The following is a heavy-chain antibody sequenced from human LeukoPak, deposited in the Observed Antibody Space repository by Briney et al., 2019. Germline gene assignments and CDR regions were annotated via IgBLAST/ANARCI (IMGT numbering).Heavy chain of an antibody. Sequence: GGSLRLSCAASGFPLSSYAMSWVRQGPGKGLEWVAATSSSDPGTYHADSVRGRFTISRDNSKNTLYLQMNRLRVEDTAVYYCARDSSVAGRDFDYWGQGTLVTVSS. D-gene: IGHD6-19*01. V-gene: IGHV3-23*01. J-gene: IGHJ4*02. CDR3: ARDSSVAGRDFDY. CDR2: TSSSDPGT. CDR1: GFPLSSYA.